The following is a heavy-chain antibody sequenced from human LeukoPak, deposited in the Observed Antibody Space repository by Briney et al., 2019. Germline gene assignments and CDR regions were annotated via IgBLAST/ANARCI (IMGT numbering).Heavy chain of an antibody. Sequence: GGSLRLSCAASGFTFSSYAMSWVRQAPGKGLEWVSAISGSGGSTYYADSVKGRFTISRDNAKNSLYLQMSSLRAEDTALYYCAKDGAPDYYDSSGYYDYWGQGTLVTVSS. J-gene: IGHJ4*02. V-gene: IGHV3-23*01. CDR2: ISGSGGST. D-gene: IGHD3-22*01. CDR1: GFTFSSYA. CDR3: AKDGAPDYYDSSGYYDY.